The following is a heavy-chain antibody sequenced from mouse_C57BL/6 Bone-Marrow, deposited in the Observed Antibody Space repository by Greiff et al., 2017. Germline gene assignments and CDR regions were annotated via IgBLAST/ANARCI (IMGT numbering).Heavy chain of an antibody. CDR3: ARRDITTVVVDY. V-gene: IGHV5-17*01. J-gene: IGHJ2*01. Sequence: EVKVVESGGGLVKPGGSLKLSCAASGFTFSDYGMHWVRQAPEKGLEWVAYISSGSSTIYYADTVKGRFTISRDNAKNTLFLQMTSLRSEDTAMYYCARRDITTVVVDYWGQGTTLTVSS. CDR2: ISSGSSTI. D-gene: IGHD1-1*01. CDR1: GFTFSDYG.